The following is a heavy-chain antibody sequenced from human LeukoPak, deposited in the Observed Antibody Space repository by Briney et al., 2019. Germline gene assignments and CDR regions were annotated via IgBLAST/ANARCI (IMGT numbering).Heavy chain of an antibody. CDR1: GFTFSSYW. Sequence: GGSLRLSCAASGFTFSSYWMSWVRQAPGKGLEWVANIKQDGSEKYYVDSVKGRFTISRDNAKNSLYLQMNSLRAEDTAVYYCARDRYSSSWYVLDYWGQGTLVTVSS. D-gene: IGHD6-13*01. CDR2: IKQDGSEK. CDR3: ARDRYSSSWYVLDY. V-gene: IGHV3-7*01. J-gene: IGHJ4*02.